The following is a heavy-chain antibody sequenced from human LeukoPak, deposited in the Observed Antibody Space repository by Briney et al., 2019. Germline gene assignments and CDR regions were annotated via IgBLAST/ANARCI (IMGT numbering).Heavy chain of an antibody. D-gene: IGHD6-13*01. CDR1: GFTFSSNY. J-gene: IGHJ4*02. CDR3: ASGSSWDYFDY. V-gene: IGHV3-53*01. CDR2: IYSGGST. Sequence: GGSLRLSCAASGFTFSSNYMSWVRQAPGKGLEWVSVIYSGGSTYYSDSVKGRFTISRDNSKNTLYLQMNSLRAEDTAVYYCASGSSWDYFDYWGQGTLVTVSS.